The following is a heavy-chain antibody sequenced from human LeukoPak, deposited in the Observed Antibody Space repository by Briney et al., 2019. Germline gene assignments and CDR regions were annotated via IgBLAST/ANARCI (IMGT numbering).Heavy chain of an antibody. V-gene: IGHV3-30*02. CDR1: GFTFSNYG. J-gene: IGHJ4*02. Sequence: GGSLRLSCAASGFTFSNYGMLWVRQAPGKGLEWVAFIRYDGSNKYYAESVKGRFTISRDSSKNSLCRQMNSLRPEDTAVYYCAKGRYYNILTGFYVRRGLDYWGQGTLVTVSS. CDR2: IRYDGSNK. D-gene: IGHD3-9*01. CDR3: AKGRYYNILTGFYVRRGLDY.